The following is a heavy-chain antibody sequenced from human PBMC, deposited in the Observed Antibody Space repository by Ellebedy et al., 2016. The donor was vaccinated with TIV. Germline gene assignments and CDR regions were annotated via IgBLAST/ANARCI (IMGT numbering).Heavy chain of an antibody. CDR3: ARDNYFDY. V-gene: IGHV3-9*01. J-gene: IGHJ4*02. CDR1: GFTFDDYA. Sequence: SLKISCAASGFTFDDYAMHWVRQAPGKGLEWVSGISWNSGSIGYADSVKGRFTISRDNAKNSLYLQMNSLRDEDTAVYYCARDNYFDYWGQGTLVTVSS. CDR2: ISWNSGSI.